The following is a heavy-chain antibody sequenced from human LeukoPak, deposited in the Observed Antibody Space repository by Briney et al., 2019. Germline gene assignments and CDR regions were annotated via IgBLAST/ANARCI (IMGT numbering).Heavy chain of an antibody. D-gene: IGHD6-25*01. Sequence: SQTLSLTCTVSGGSISSGSYYWSWIRQPAGKGLEWIGRIYTSGSTNYNPSLKSRVTISVDTSKNQFSLKLSSVTAADTAAYYCARAKQSGGVDYCGQGTLVTVSS. J-gene: IGHJ4*02. CDR2: IYTSGST. V-gene: IGHV4-61*02. CDR1: GGSISSGSYY. CDR3: ARAKQSGGVDY.